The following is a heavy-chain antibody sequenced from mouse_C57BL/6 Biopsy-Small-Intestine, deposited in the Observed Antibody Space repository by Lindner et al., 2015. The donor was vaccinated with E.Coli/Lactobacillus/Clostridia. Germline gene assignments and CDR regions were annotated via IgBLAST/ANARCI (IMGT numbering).Heavy chain of an antibody. CDR1: GGTFSSYS. CDR3: ARDSGVSSTWEVFPPH. D-gene: IGHD1-1*01. CDR2: IIPILNKP. Sequence: SVKVSCKASGGTFSSYSLSWVRQAPGQGLEWMGRIIPILNKPDYPQKFQGRVTISADKSTNTVYMELSSLRPADTAMYYCARDSGVSSTWEVFPPHWGQGTLVTVS. J-gene: IGHJ3*01. V-gene: IGHV1-81*01.